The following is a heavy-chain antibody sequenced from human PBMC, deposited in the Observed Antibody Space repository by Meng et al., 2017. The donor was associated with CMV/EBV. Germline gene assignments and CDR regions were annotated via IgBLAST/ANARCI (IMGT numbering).Heavy chain of an antibody. D-gene: IGHD2-2*01. CDR2: IHHSGNT. Sequence: SETLSLTCTVSGYSISSGYYWGWIRQPPGKELEWIGSIHHSGNTYYNPSLKSRVTISIDTSKNQFSLKLGSVTAADTAVYYCARVRYCDSSACYQWYDFWGQGTLVTVSS. CDR1: GYSISSGYY. CDR3: ARVRYCDSSACYQWYDF. J-gene: IGHJ4*02. V-gene: IGHV4-38-2*02.